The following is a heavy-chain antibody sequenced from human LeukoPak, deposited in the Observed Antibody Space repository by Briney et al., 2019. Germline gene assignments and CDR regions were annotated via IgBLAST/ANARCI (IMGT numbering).Heavy chain of an antibody. CDR2: LNGDNT. J-gene: IGHJ4*02. V-gene: IGHV3-23*01. CDR3: VREVTVYSFADY. CDR1: GFTLSNFA. Sequence: GGSLRLSCAASGFTLSNFAMSWIRQAPGKGLEWVSALNGDNTYYPDSVKGRFTVSRDNYTNTLYLQMNSLTAKDTAVYYCVREVTVYSFADYWGQGTLVSVSS. D-gene: IGHD1-26*01.